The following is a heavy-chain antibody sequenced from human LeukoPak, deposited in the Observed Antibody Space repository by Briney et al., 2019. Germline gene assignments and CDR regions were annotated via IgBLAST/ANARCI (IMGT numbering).Heavy chain of an antibody. CDR1: GDSMSSYS. Sequence: SETLSLTCLVTGDSMSSYSWNWIRQPAGKGLEWIGRMYSSGTTNYNPSLKSRVTISVDTSKNQFSLKLSSVTASDTAVYYCATSPVTTWWFDPWGQGTLVTVSS. D-gene: IGHD4-17*01. CDR3: ATSPVTTWWFDP. CDR2: MYSSGTT. V-gene: IGHV4-4*07. J-gene: IGHJ5*02.